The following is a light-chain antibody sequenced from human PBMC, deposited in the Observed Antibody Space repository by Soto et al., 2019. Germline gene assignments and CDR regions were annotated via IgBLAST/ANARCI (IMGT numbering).Light chain of an antibody. V-gene: IGKV1-39*01. CDR1: QSISNH. CDR3: HQSYSSPPT. CDR2: AAS. Sequence: DIQMTQSPSSLSASVEDRVIITCRASQSISNHLNWYQQKPGKAPKLLIFAASSLQSVVPSRFSGSRSGPDFTLTIRSLQPEDFATYYCHQSYSSPPTFGQGTKVDIK. J-gene: IGKJ1*01.